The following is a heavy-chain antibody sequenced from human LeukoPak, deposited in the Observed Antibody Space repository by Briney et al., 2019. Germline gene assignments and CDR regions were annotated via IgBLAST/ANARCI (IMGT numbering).Heavy chain of an antibody. CDR1: GFTFSNYA. CDR2: ISGSGGST. CDR3: AKASGYSDSSGYYY. V-gene: IGHV3-23*01. D-gene: IGHD3-22*01. J-gene: IGHJ4*02. Sequence: TGGSLRLSCAASGFTFSNYAMTWVRQAPGKGLEWVSSISGSGGSTYYADSVKGRFTVARDNSKSTLYLEMNSLRVEDTAVYYCAKASGYSDSSGYYYWGQGTLVTVSS.